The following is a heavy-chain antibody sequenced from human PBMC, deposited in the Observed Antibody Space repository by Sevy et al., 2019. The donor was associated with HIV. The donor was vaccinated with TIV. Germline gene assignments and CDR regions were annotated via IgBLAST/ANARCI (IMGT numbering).Heavy chain of an antibody. Sequence: SETLSLTCTVSGGSISRTTYYWGWFRQPPGKGLEWIGSLYYSGSTYSNPYLKSRVTIAVDTSKNQFSLKLSSVTAADTAVYYCATVTTEVTRPFDYWGQGTLVTVSS. CDR2: LYYSGST. J-gene: IGHJ4*02. CDR1: GGSISRTTYY. V-gene: IGHV4-39*01. CDR3: ATVTTEVTRPFDY. D-gene: IGHD4-17*01.